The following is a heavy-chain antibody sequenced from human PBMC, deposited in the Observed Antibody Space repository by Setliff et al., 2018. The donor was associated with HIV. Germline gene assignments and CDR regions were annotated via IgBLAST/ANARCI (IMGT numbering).Heavy chain of an antibody. CDR3: ASFFVTTVTNQDY. D-gene: IGHD4-17*01. Sequence: SETLSLTCSVSGGSIDNNKYYWTWIRQPPGKGLEWTGSIYHTGRTYYNRSLESRVTISLDTSNNQFSLKLTSVTAADTAMYYCASFFVTTVTNQDYWGQGTPVTVSS. J-gene: IGHJ4*02. CDR2: IYHTGRT. CDR1: GGSIDNNKYY. V-gene: IGHV4-39*07.